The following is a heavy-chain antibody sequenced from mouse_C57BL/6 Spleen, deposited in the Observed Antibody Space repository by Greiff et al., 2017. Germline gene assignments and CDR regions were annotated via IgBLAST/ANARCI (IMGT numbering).Heavy chain of an antibody. CDR2: IYPGDGDT. V-gene: IGHV1-82*01. J-gene: IGHJ4*01. CDR1: GYAFSSSW. CDR3: AIYYDYVDAMDY. D-gene: IGHD2-4*01. Sequence: VQLQQSGPELVKPGASVKISCKASGYAFSSSWMNWVKQRPGKGLEWIGRIYPGDGDTNYNGKFKGKATLTADKSSSTAYMQLSSLTSEDSAVYFCAIYYDYVDAMDYWGQGTSVTVSS.